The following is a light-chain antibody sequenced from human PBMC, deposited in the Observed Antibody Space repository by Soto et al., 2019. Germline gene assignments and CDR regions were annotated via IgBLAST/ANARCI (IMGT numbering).Light chain of an antibody. V-gene: IGLV2-14*03. CDR3: SSYTSSGTLYV. CDR1: SSDFGGYNY. Sequence: QSVLTQPASVSGSPGQSITIPCTGTSSDFGGYNYVSWYQQHPGKAPKLIIYNVSDRPSGVSNRFSGSKSGNTASLTISGLQAEDEADYSCSSYTSSGTLYVFGTGTKVTVL. J-gene: IGLJ1*01. CDR2: NVS.